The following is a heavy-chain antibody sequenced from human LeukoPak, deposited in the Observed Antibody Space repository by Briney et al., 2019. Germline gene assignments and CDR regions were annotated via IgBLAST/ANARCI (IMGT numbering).Heavy chain of an antibody. J-gene: IGHJ3*02. D-gene: IGHD3-22*01. CDR3: ARDSRVPYYYDSNPDAFDI. V-gene: IGHV4-38-2*02. CDR1: GYSISSGYY. Sequence: SETLSLTCTVSGYSISSGYYWGWIRQPPGKGLEWIGRIYHSGSTYYNPSLKSRVTISVDTSKNQFSLKLSSVTAADTAVYYCARDSRVPYYYDSNPDAFDIWGQGTMVTVSS. CDR2: IYHSGST.